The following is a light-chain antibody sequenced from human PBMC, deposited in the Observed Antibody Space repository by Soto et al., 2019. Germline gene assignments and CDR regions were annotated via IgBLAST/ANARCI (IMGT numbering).Light chain of an antibody. CDR1: SGHSNYA. CDR3: QIWGTGSALVV. Sequence: QPVLTQSPSASASLGASVKLTCTLSSGHSNYAIAWHQQQPEKGPRYLMKVNSGGSHIKGDGIPDRFSGSSSGAERYLFISSLQSEDEADYYCQIWGTGSALVVFGGGTQLTVL. J-gene: IGLJ7*01. CDR2: VNSGGSH. V-gene: IGLV4-69*01.